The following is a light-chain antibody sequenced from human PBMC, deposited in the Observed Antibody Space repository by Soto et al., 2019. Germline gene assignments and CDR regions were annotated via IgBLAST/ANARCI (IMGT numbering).Light chain of an antibody. J-gene: IGLJ3*02. CDR1: SSNIGAAYD. CDR2: GNN. CDR3: QSYDSSLSGWV. V-gene: IGLV1-40*01. Sequence: QSVLTQPPSVSGAPGQKVTISCTRSSSNIGAAYDVHWYQHLPGTAPKLLIYGNNNRPSGDADRFSGSKSGTSASLAITGLQAEDEADYYCQSYDSSLSGWVFGGGTKLTVL.